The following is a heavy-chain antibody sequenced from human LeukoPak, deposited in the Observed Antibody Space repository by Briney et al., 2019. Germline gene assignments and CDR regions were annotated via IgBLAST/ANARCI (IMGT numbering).Heavy chain of an antibody. Sequence: GGSLRLSCAASGFTFSSYGMHWVRQAPGKGLEWVAVISYDGSNKYYADSVKGRFTISRDNSKNTLYLQMNSLRAEDTAVYYCARRNYDFWSGYSSAEYFQHWGQGTLVTVSS. V-gene: IGHV3-30*03. J-gene: IGHJ1*01. CDR3: ARRNYDFWSGYSSAEYFQH. D-gene: IGHD3-3*01. CDR1: GFTFSSYG. CDR2: ISYDGSNK.